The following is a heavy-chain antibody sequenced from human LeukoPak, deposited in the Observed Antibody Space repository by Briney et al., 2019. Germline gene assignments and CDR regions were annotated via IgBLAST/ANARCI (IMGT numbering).Heavy chain of an antibody. CDR1: GGSISNYY. Sequence: SETLSLTCTVSGGSISNYYWNWIRQPPGKGLEWIGSIYHSGSTYYNPSLKSRVTISVDTSKNQFSLKLSSVTAADTAVYYCARTKYYYDSSGFDYWGQGTLVTVSS. CDR2: IYHSGST. CDR3: ARTKYYYDSSGFDY. V-gene: IGHV4-59*08. J-gene: IGHJ4*02. D-gene: IGHD3-22*01.